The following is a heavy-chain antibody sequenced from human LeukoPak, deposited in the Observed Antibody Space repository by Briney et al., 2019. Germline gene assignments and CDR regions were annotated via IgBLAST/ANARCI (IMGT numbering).Heavy chain of an antibody. J-gene: IGHJ3*02. D-gene: IGHD3-9*01. CDR1: GFTFSSYA. Sequence: GGSLRLSCAASGFTFSSYAMSWVRQAPGKGLEWVSAISGSGGSTYYADSMKGRFTISRDNSKNTLYLQMNSLRAEDTAVYYCAKDPYDILTGRNAFDIWGQGTMVTVSS. CDR2: ISGSGGST. V-gene: IGHV3-23*01. CDR3: AKDPYDILTGRNAFDI.